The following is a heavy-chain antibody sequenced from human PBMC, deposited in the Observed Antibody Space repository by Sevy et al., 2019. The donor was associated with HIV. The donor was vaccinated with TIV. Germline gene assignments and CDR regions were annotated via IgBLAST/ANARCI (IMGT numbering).Heavy chain of an antibody. CDR3: ARDVAPSSGYYHYYFDY. D-gene: IGHD3-22*01. CDR2: INPNSGGT. J-gene: IGHJ4*02. CDR1: GYTFTGYN. Sequence: ASVKVSCKASGYTFTGYNMHWVRQAPGQGLEWMGWINPNSGGTNYAQKFQGRVTMTRDTSISTAYMELSRLRSDDTAVYYCARDVAPSSGYYHYYFDYWGQGTLVTVSS. V-gene: IGHV1-2*02.